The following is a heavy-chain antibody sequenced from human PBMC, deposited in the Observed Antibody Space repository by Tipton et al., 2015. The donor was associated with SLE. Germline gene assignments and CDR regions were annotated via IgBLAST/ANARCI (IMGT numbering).Heavy chain of an antibody. CDR2: IDSSGST. Sequence: TLSLTCTVSGGSISSYYWSWIRQPPGKELERIGYIDSSGSTEYSPSLKSRVTRSVDTPKNQSSLKVNSVTAADTAVYYCARLSGDAFDIWGQGTMVTVSS. D-gene: IGHD1-26*01. J-gene: IGHJ3*02. CDR1: GGSISSYY. V-gene: IGHV4-4*09. CDR3: ARLSGDAFDI.